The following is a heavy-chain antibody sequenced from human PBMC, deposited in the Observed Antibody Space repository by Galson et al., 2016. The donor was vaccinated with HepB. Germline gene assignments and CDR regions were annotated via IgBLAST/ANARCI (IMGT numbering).Heavy chain of an antibody. V-gene: IGHV3-23*01. CDR1: GFTFSRFA. CDR2: VSGTGTGT. D-gene: IGHD3-9*01. Sequence: SLRLSCAASGFTFSRFAMSWVRQVPRMGLEWVATVSGTGTGTYYADSVKGRFSISRDNSNNTWYLDMNRLRADDSAAYFCAKDGILPGYYPDAFDVWGQETRVLVSP. CDR3: AKDGILPGYYPDAFDV. J-gene: IGHJ3*01.